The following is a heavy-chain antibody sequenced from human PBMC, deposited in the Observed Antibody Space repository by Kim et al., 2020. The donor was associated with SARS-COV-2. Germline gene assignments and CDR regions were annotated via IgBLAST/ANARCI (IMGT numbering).Heavy chain of an antibody. V-gene: IGHV1-46*01. D-gene: IGHD3-10*01. J-gene: IGHJ4*02. Sequence: QKVQGRVTMTRDTSTSTVYMELSSLRSEDTAVYYCARVRGSGSYYVPFDYWGQGTLVTVSS. CDR3: ARVRGSGSYYVPFDY.